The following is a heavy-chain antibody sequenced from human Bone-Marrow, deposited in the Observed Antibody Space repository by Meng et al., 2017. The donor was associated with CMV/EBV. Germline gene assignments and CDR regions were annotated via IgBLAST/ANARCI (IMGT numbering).Heavy chain of an antibody. D-gene: IGHD2-2*01. J-gene: IGHJ4*02. Sequence: GKSLKISCKGSGYSFTSYWIGWVRQMPGKGLEWMGIIYPGDSDTRYSPSFQGQVTISADKSISTAYLQWSSLKASDTAMYYCARLSGGEYQLLFPAWLDYWGQGTLVTVSS. V-gene: IGHV5-51*03. CDR2: IYPGDSDT. CDR3: ARLSGGEYQLLFPAWLDY. CDR1: GYSFTSYW.